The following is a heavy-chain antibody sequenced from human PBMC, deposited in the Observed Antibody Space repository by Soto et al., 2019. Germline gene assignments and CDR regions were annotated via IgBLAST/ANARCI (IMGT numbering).Heavy chain of an antibody. V-gene: IGHV4-59*01. J-gene: IGHJ4*02. CDR3: ARGGADDYYFDY. CDR1: GGYISSYY. CDR2: IYYSGST. Sequence: SETLSLTCTVSGGYISSYYWSWIRQPPGKGLEWIGYIYYSGSTNYNPSLKSRVTISVDTSKNQFSLKLSSVTAADTAVYYCARGGADDYYFDYWGQGTPVTVSS. D-gene: IGHD1-26*01.